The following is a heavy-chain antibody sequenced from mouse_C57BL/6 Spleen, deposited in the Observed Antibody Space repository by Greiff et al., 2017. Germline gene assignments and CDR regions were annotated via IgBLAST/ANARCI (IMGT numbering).Heavy chain of an antibody. D-gene: IGHD2-2*01. CDR3: ARPYGYDGEDYFDY. Sequence: QVQLQQSGAELARPGASVKLSCKASGYTFTSYGISWVKQRTGQGLEWIGEIYPRSGNTSYNEKFKGKATLTADKSSSTAYMELRSLTSEDAAVYFCARPYGYDGEDYFDYWGQGTTLTVSS. J-gene: IGHJ2*01. CDR2: IYPRSGNT. CDR1: GYTFTSYG. V-gene: IGHV1-81*01.